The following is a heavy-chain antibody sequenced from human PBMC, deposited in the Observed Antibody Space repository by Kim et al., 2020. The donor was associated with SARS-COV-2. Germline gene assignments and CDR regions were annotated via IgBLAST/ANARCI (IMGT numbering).Heavy chain of an antibody. D-gene: IGHD3-10*01. CDR1: GNTFTSHY. CDR3: AREYYWGGLDS. V-gene: IGHV1-46*01. Sequence: ASVKVSCKASGNTFTSHYMHWVRQAPGQGLEWMGIINPSSGNTNYAQQFQGRVSMTRDTSTRTVYMEIISLRYEDTAVYYCAREYYWGGLDSWGQGSLVTVSS. J-gene: IGHJ4*02. CDR2: INPSSGNT.